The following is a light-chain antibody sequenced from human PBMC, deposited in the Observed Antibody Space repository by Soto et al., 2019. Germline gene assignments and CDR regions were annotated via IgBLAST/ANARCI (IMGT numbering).Light chain of an antibody. CDR2: SAS. J-gene: IGKJ2*01. CDR3: KQYNNWPPYS. V-gene: IGKV3-15*01. Sequence: IVMTQSPATLSVSPGESATLSCRASQSVGTNLAWYQQTPGQAPRVLIRSASTSATGIPARFSGSGSDIEFTLTISDLQSEDFAIYYCKQYNNWPPYSFGEGTKLENK. CDR1: QSVGTN.